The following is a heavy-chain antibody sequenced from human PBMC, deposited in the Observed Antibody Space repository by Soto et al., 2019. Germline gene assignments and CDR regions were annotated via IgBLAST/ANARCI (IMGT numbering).Heavy chain of an antibody. CDR3: ARDFAYFDS. D-gene: IGHD3-3*01. CDR1: GGCCKGGSYS. V-gene: IGHV4-61*01. CDR2: VYHTGRT. J-gene: IGHJ4*02. Sequence: EALPVTATDAGGCCKGGSYSWSWIRQPPGKGLEWIGYVYHTGRTSYNPSLKSRVSISMDTYKNQFSLNLDSVTAADTAVYFCARDFAYFDSWGQGKLVTVS.